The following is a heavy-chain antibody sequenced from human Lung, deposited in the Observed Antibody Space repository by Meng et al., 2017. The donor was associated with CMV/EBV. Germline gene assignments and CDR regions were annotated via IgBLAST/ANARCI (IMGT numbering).Heavy chain of an antibody. CDR1: GIDFSSYG. D-gene: IGHD4-17*01. CDR2: IRYDGSNK. CDR3: AKDFRKYDRTTVSVDY. Sequence: GESLKISCAVSGIDFSSYGMVWVRQAPGKGLEWVAFIRYDGSNKYYGDSVKGRFTISRDNSKNTLYLQMNSLRIEDTAVYHCAKDFRKYDRTTVSVDYWGQGTLVTVSS. J-gene: IGHJ4*01. V-gene: IGHV3-30*02.